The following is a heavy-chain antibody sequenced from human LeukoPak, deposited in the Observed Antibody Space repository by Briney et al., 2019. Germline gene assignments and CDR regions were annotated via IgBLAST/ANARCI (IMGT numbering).Heavy chain of an antibody. Sequence: SETLSLTCAVYGGSFSGYYWSWIRQPPGKGLEWIGEINHSGSTNYNPSLKSRVTISVDTSKNQFSLKLSSVTAVDTAVYYCARASYYDFWSGYYTVDYWGQGTLVTVSS. J-gene: IGHJ4*02. D-gene: IGHD3-3*01. CDR2: INHSGST. V-gene: IGHV4-34*01. CDR3: ARASYYDFWSGYYTVDY. CDR1: GGSFSGYY.